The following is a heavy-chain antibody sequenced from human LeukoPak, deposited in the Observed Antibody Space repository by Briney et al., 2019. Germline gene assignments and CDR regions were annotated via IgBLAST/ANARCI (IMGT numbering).Heavy chain of an antibody. J-gene: IGHJ1*01. CDR2: MNPHSGET. CDR3: ARGMDAEAFQN. D-gene: IGHD2-2*03. V-gene: IGHV1-2*02. Sequence: ASVKVSCKTSGYRFTAYPLHWVRQAPGQGLESLGWMNPHSGETSNAQKFQGRVTMTRDTSISVAYMELSSLRSDDTAVYYCARGMDAEAFQNWGQGTLVTVSS. CDR1: GYRFTAYP.